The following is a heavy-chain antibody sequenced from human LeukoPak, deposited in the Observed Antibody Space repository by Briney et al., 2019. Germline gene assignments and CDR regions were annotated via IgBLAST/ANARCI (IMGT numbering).Heavy chain of an antibody. V-gene: IGHV4-4*07. Sequence: SETLSLTCTVSGGSISNYYWSWIRQPAGKGLEWIGRIYSSGSTNYNPSLKSRVTMSADTSKNQFSLKLSSVTAADTAVYYCARISAAGTGYDYWGQGTLVTVSS. D-gene: IGHD6-13*01. CDR3: ARISAAGTGYDY. CDR1: GGSISNYY. CDR2: IYSSGST. J-gene: IGHJ4*02.